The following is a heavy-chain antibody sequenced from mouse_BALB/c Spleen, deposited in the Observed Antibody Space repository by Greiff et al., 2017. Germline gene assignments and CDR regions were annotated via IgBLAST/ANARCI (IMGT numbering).Heavy chain of an antibody. CDR1: GFSLTSYG. J-gene: IGHJ3*01. CDR3: ARTLYYGASWFAY. Sequence: QVQLKESGPGLVQPSQSLSITCTVSGFSLTSYGVHWVRQSPGKGLEWLGVIWSGGSTDYNAAFISRLSISKDISKSQVFFKMNSLQANDTAIYYCARTLYYGASWFAYWGQGTLVTVSA. D-gene: IGHD2-13*01. CDR2: IWSGGST. V-gene: IGHV2-2*02.